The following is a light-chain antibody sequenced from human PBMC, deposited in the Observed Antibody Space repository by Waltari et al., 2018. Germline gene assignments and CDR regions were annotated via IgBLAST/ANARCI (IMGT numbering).Light chain of an antibody. Sequence: QSVLTQPPSASGAPGQRVTISCTGSSSNIGAGYDVHWYQQLPGTAPKLLIYGNSNRPSGVPDRFSGSKSGTSASLAITGLQAEDEADYYCQSYDSSLPVVFGGGTKLTVL. CDR2: GNS. CDR3: QSYDSSLPVV. J-gene: IGLJ2*01. V-gene: IGLV1-40*01. CDR1: SSNIGAGYD.